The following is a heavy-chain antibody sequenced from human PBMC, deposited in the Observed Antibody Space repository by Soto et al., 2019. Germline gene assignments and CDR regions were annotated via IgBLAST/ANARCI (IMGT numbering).Heavy chain of an antibody. CDR2: IYYGGST. Sequence: QVQLQESGPGLVKPSQTLSLTCTVSGGSIGSGDYYWSWIRQPPGKGLEWIGYIYYGGSTYYNPYPPSRLTMSAETATHQFSMQLRAATAARTALCYCARAPYRGANSRGAFDIWGHGAVVRVSS. CDR1: GGSIGSGDYY. D-gene: IGHD7-27*01. J-gene: IGHJ3*02. CDR3: ARAPYRGANSRGAFDI. V-gene: IGHV4-30-4*01.